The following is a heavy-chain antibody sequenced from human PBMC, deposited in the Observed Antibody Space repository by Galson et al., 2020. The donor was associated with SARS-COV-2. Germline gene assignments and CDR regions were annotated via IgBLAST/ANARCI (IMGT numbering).Heavy chain of an antibody. V-gene: IGHV1-8*01. CDR3: ATPRGCSSTSCYSYYYGMDV. CDR2: MNPNSGNT. Sequence: ASVKVSCKASGYTFTSYAINWVRQATGQGLEWMGWMNPNSGNTGYAQKFQGRVTMTRNTSISTAYMELSSLRSEDTAVYYCATPRGCSSTSCYSYYYGMDVWGQGTTVTVSS. D-gene: IGHD2-2*01. CDR1: GYTFTSYA. J-gene: IGHJ6*02.